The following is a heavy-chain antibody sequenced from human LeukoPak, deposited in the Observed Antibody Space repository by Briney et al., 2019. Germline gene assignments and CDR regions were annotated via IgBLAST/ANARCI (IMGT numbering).Heavy chain of an antibody. CDR3: ARVPIGHNNWFDS. V-gene: IGHV3-48*01. J-gene: IGHJ5*01. CDR2: IGSGSTII. CDR1: GFTFSTYS. D-gene: IGHD3/OR15-3a*01. Sequence: PGGSVGLSCAASGFTFSTYSMNWVRQAPGKGLEWIAYIGSGSTIIHYTDSVKGRFTISRDNAENSLYLQMNSLRAEDTAVYYCARVPIGHNNWFDSWGQGTLVTVSS.